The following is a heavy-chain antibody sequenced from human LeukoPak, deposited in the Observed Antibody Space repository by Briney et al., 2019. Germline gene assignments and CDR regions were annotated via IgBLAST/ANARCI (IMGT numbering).Heavy chain of an antibody. Sequence: GGSLRLSCAASGFTFSSYSMNWVRQAPGKGLEGVSYISSSSSTIYYADSVKGRFTISRDNAKNSLYLQMNSLRAEDTAVYYCARSGFWSGYHYFDYWGQGTLVTVSS. CDR2: ISSSSSTI. V-gene: IGHV3-48*01. D-gene: IGHD3-3*01. CDR3: ARSGFWSGYHYFDY. J-gene: IGHJ4*02. CDR1: GFTFSSYS.